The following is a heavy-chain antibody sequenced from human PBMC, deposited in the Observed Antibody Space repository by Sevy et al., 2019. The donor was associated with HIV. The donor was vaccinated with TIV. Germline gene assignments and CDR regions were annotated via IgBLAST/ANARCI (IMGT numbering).Heavy chain of an antibody. CDR2: IYSDGRT. D-gene: IGHD3-22*01. V-gene: IGHV3-66*01. Sequence: GGSLRLSCAASGLSVSDNYMNWVRQAPGKGLELVSLIYSDGRTYYADSVKDRFTISRDNSKNTLYLHMNNLRPEDTAVYYCARDRYYHASGYYYYYYGMDVWGQGTTVTVSS. CDR3: ARDRYYHASGYYYYYYGMDV. CDR1: GLSVSDNY. J-gene: IGHJ6*02.